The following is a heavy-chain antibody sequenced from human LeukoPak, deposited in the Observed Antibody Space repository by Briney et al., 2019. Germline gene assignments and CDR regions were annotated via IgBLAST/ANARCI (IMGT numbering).Heavy chain of an antibody. J-gene: IGHJ4*02. D-gene: IGHD1-26*01. Sequence: PGGSLRLSCAASGFTFSSYGMHWVRQAPGKGLEWVAVIWYDGNNKYYADSVKGRFTISRDNSKNTLYLQMNSLRAEDTAVYYCARDCLVGANVEYYFDSWGQGTQVTVSS. CDR2: IWYDGNNK. V-gene: IGHV3-33*01. CDR1: GFTFSSYG. CDR3: ARDCLVGANVEYYFDS.